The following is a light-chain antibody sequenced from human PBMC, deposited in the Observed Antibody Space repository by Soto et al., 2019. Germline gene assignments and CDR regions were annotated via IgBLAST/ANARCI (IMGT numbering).Light chain of an antibody. CDR1: QSVYTNY. Sequence: EIVLTQSPGTLSLSPGERATLSCRASQSVYTNYLAWYQQISGQAPRLLIYGASRRATGIPDRFSGSGSGTDFTLTISRLEPEDFAVYYCQHYGSSPPVHTFGQGTKLEIK. V-gene: IGKV3-20*01. CDR3: QHYGSSPPVHT. CDR2: GAS. J-gene: IGKJ2*01.